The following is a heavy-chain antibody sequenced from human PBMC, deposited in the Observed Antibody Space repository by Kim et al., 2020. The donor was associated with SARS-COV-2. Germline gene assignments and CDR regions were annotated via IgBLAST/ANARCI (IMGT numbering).Heavy chain of an antibody. D-gene: IGHD3-10*01. CDR2: IIPIFGTA. CDR3: ARAPMVRGVMSGDYYYGMDV. V-gene: IGHV1-69*13. J-gene: IGHJ6*02. CDR1: GGTFSSYA. Sequence: SVKVSCKASGGTFSSYAISWVRQAPGQGLEWMGGIIPIFGTANYAQKFQGRVTITADESTSTAYMELSSLRSEDTAVYYCARAPMVRGVMSGDYYYGMDVWGQGTTVTVSS.